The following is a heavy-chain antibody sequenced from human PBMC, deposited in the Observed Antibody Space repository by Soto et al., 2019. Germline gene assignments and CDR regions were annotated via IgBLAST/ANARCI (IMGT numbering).Heavy chain of an antibody. V-gene: IGHV3-64*01. J-gene: IGHJ4*02. CDR3: ARTGGYAFDY. CDR2: ISSNGGST. CDR1: GFTFSSYA. Sequence: EVQLVESRGGLVQPGGSLRLSCAASGFTFSSYAMHWVRQAPGKGLEYVSVISSNGGSTYYANSVKGRFTISRDNSKNTLYLQMGSLRAEDMAVYYCARTGGYAFDYWGQGTLVTVSS. D-gene: IGHD5-12*01.